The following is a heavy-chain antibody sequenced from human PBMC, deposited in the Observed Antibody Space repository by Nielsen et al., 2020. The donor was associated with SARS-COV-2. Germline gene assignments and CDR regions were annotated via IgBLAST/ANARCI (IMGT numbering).Heavy chain of an antibody. V-gene: IGHV3-15*01. D-gene: IGHD3-10*01. CDR1: GITLSNYG. Sequence: GESLKISCAASGITLSNYGMHWVRQAPGKGLEWVGRIKSKVDGGTTDYAGPVKGRFTISRDDSKNTLYLQMNSLKTEDTAVYYCTTGGITMVRGVMQYWGQGTLVTVSP. J-gene: IGHJ1*01. CDR3: TTGGITMVRGVMQY. CDR2: IKSKVDGGTT.